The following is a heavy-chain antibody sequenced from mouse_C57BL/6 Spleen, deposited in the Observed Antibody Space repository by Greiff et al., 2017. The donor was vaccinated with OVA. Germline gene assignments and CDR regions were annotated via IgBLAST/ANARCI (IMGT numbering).Heavy chain of an antibody. CDR3: TYYYGSSYFDY. Sequence: EVQRVESGGGLVQPGGSMKLSCVASGFTFSNYWMNWVRQSPEKGLEWVAQIRLKSDNYATHYAESVKGRFTISRDDSKSSVHLQMNNLRAEDTGIYYCTYYYGSSYFDYWGQGTTLTVSS. CDR1: GFTFSNYW. D-gene: IGHD1-1*01. CDR2: IRLKSDNYAT. J-gene: IGHJ2*01. V-gene: IGHV6-3*01.